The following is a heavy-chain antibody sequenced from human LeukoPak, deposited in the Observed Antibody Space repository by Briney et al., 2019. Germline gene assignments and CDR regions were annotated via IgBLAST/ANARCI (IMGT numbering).Heavy chain of an antibody. Sequence: PGGSLRLSCAASGFTFSSYAMHWVRQAPGKGLEWVAVISYDGSNKYYADSVKGRFTISRDNAKNTLYLQMHTLRAEDTAVYYCAKSSYDSGTPMDVWGKGTTVTVSS. J-gene: IGHJ6*03. D-gene: IGHD3-10*01. CDR1: GFTFSSYA. CDR3: AKSSYDSGTPMDV. CDR2: ISYDGSNK. V-gene: IGHV3-30*04.